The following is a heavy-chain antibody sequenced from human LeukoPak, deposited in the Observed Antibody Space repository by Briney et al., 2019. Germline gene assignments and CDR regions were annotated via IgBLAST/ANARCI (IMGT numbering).Heavy chain of an antibody. Sequence: ESGPALLKPTQTLTLTCTFSGFSLGTSGMCGSWIRQPPGKALEWLAPIDWDDDKYYSTSLKTRLTISNDTSKNQVVLTMTNMDPVDTATYYCARMRWGDSSGWYLDYWGQGTLVTVSS. J-gene: IGHJ4*02. CDR3: ARMRWGDSSGWYLDY. CDR1: GFSLGTSGMC. V-gene: IGHV2-70*01. D-gene: IGHD6-19*01. CDR2: IDWDDDK.